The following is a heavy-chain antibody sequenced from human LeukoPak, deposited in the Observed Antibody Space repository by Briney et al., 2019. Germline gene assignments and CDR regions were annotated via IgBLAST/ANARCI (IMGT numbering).Heavy chain of an antibody. CDR1: GGSISNKY. J-gene: IGHJ6*03. D-gene: IGHD3-10*01. CDR3: ARSVRGAMSGYYYYMDV. CDR2: IYTSGST. V-gene: IGHV4-4*08. Sequence: SETLSLTCTVSGGSISNKYWSWIRQPPGKGLEWIGRIYTSGSTNYNPSLKSRVTISVDTSKNQFSLKLSSVTAADTAVYYCARSVRGAMSGYYYYMDVWGKGTTVTISS.